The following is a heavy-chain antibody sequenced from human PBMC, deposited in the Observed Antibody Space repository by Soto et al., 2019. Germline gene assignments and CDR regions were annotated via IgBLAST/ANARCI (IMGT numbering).Heavy chain of an antibody. J-gene: IGHJ4*02. CDR3: ARVSRDYDFWSGYYAYYFDY. V-gene: IGHV3-53*02. D-gene: IGHD3-3*01. Sequence: EVQLVETGGGLIQPGGSLRLSCAASGFTVSSNYMSWVRQAPGKGLEWVSVIYSGGSTYYADSVKGRFTISRDNSKNTLYLQMNSVRAEDTAVYYCARVSRDYDFWSGYYAYYFDYWGQGTLVTVSS. CDR1: GFTVSSNY. CDR2: IYSGGST.